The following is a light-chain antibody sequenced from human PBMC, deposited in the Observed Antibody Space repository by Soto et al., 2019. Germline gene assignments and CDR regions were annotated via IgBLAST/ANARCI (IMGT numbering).Light chain of an antibody. J-gene: IGKJ2*01. Sequence: EIGLTQSPGTLSLSPGERATLSCRASQSVSSNYLAWYQQTPGQAPRLLIYGASSRATGIPDRFSGSGSGTDFTLTISRLEPEDFAVYYCQQYGSLPRTFGQGTKLEIK. CDR2: GAS. CDR3: QQYGSLPRT. CDR1: QSVSSNY. V-gene: IGKV3-20*01.